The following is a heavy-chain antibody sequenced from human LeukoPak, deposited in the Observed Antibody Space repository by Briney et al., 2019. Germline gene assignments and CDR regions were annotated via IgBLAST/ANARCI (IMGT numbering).Heavy chain of an antibody. Sequence: PGGSLRLSCAASGFSFSIYAMSWVRQAPGKGLEWVSAISGSGGSTYYADSVKGRFTISRDNSKNTLYLQMNSLRAEDTAVYYCARDLGGYSSSWYLSFSNSYFDYWGQGTLVTVSS. CDR1: GFSFSIYA. CDR2: ISGSGGST. J-gene: IGHJ4*02. V-gene: IGHV3-23*01. D-gene: IGHD6-13*01. CDR3: ARDLGGYSSSWYLSFSNSYFDY.